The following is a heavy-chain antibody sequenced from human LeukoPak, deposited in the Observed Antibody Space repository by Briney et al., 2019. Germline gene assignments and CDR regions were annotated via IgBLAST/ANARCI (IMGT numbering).Heavy chain of an antibody. Sequence: PGGSLRLSCAASGFTFSSYWMSWVRQAPGKGLEWVANIKQDGSEKYYVDSVKGRFTISRDNAKNSLYLQMNSLRAEDTAVYYCARGVKGAPRYYGVDVWGQGTTVTVSS. CDR1: GFTFSSYW. CDR3: ARGVKGAPRYYGVDV. D-gene: IGHD5/OR15-5a*01. J-gene: IGHJ6*02. V-gene: IGHV3-7*01. CDR2: IKQDGSEK.